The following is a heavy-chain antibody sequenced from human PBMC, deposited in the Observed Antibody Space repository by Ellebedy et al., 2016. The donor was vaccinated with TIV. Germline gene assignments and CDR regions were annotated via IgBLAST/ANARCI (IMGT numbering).Heavy chain of an antibody. CDR3: ASEVGGGPFDY. J-gene: IGHJ4*02. Sequence: MPSETLSLTCTVPGGSISSSSYHWGWIRQPPGKGLEWIGIIHYSGSTHYNPSLKSRVTISVDTSKNQFSLKLSSVTAADTAIYYCASEVGGGPFDYWGQGTLVTVSS. V-gene: IGHV4-39*07. CDR1: GGSISSSSYH. D-gene: IGHD1-26*01. CDR2: IHYSGST.